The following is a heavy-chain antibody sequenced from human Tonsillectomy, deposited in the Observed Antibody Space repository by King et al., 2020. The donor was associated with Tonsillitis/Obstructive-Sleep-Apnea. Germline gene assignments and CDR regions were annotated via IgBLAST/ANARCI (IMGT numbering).Heavy chain of an antibody. CDR3: AKWVGSIVGAPLDY. CDR2: ISWNSGSI. D-gene: IGHD1-26*01. Sequence: VQLVESGGGLVQPGRSLRLSCAASGFIFDDYGINWVRQAPGKGLEWVSGISWNSGSIAYADSVKGRFTISRDNSKNTLYLQMDSLRSEDTALYYCAKWVGSIVGAPLDYWGQGTLVTGSS. J-gene: IGHJ4*02. CDR1: GFIFDDYG. V-gene: IGHV3-9*01.